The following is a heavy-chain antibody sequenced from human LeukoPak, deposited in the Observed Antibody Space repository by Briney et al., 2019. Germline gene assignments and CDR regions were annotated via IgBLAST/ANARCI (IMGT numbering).Heavy chain of an antibody. CDR1: GYTFTSYD. Sequence: ASVKVSCKASGYTFTSYDINWVRQATGQGLEWMGSMNPNSGNTGYAQKFQGRVTITRNTSISTAYMELSSLRSEDTAVYYCARGRLVKRKAAAGTDYDYWGQGTLVTVSS. D-gene: IGHD6-13*01. V-gene: IGHV1-8*03. CDR3: ARGRLVKRKAAAGTDYDY. CDR2: MNPNSGNT. J-gene: IGHJ4*02.